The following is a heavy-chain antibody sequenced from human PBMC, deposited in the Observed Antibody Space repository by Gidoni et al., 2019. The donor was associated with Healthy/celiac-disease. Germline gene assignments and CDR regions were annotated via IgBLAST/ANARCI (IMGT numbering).Heavy chain of an antibody. CDR2: IKSKTDGGTT. CDR1: GFTFSTAW. D-gene: IGHD5-12*01. V-gene: IGHV3-15*07. Sequence: EVQLVESGGGLVKPGGSLRLSCAASGFTFSTAWMNWVRQAPGKGLEWVGRIKSKTDGGTTDYAAPVKGRFTISRDDSKNTLYLQMNSLKTEDTAVYYCTTGRIEYGGYVDYYYYGMDVWGQGTTVTVSS. CDR3: TTGRIEYGGYVDYYYYGMDV. J-gene: IGHJ6*02.